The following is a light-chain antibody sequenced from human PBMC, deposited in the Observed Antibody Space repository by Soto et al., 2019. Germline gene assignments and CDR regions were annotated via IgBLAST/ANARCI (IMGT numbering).Light chain of an antibody. CDR3: HQHSNWPPLT. Sequence: EIVMTQSPATLSLSPGERATLSCRASQSVSSYLAWYQQKPGQAPRLLIYDASNRATGIPARFIGSGSGTDVTLTISSLEPEDFAVYYCHQHSNWPPLTFGGGTKVEIK. CDR2: DAS. J-gene: IGKJ4*01. V-gene: IGKV3-11*01. CDR1: QSVSSY.